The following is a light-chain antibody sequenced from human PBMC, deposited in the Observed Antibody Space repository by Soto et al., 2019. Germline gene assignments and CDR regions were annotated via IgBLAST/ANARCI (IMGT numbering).Light chain of an antibody. V-gene: IGLV2-8*01. CDR2: EVT. J-gene: IGLJ3*02. CDR1: SSDVGAYNY. Sequence: QSALTQSPSASGSPGQSVTIPCTGTSSDVGAYNYVSWYQQHAGKAPKLVIYEVTKRPSGVPDRFSGSKSANTASLTVSGLQAEDEADYYCSSFAPSNTWVFGGGTKVTVL. CDR3: SSFAPSNTWV.